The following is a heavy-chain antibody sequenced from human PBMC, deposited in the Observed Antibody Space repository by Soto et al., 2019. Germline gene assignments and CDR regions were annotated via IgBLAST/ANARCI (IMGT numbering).Heavy chain of an antibody. J-gene: IGHJ4*02. CDR2: IIPIFGTA. CDR3: ARDPLHYYDISGYYYPPHY. D-gene: IGHD3-22*01. Sequence: QVQLVQSGAEVKKPGSSVKVSCKASGGTFSSYAISWVRQAPGQGLEWLGGIIPIFGTANYAQKFQGRVTITADESTSTAYMELSSLRSEDTAVYYCARDPLHYYDISGYYYPPHYWGQGTLVTVSS. CDR1: GGTFSSYA. V-gene: IGHV1-69*01.